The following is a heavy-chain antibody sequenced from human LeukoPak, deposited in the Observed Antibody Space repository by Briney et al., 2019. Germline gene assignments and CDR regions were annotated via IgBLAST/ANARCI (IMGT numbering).Heavy chain of an antibody. CDR2: IYYSGST. V-gene: IGHV4-61*01. CDR1: GGSVSSGSYY. D-gene: IGHD2-2*01. J-gene: IGHJ5*02. CDR3: ARFKSVVPAALSFDP. Sequence: PSETLSLTCTVSGGSVSSGSYYWSWIRQPPGKGLEWIGYIYYSGSTNYNPSLKSRVTVSVDTSKNQFSLKLSSVTAADTAVYYCARFKSVVPAALSFDPWGQGTLVTVSS.